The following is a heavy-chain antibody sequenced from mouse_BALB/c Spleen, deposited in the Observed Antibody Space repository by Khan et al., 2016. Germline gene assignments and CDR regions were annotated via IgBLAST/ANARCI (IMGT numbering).Heavy chain of an antibody. V-gene: IGHV1S136*01. CDR1: GYTFTSYV. J-gene: IGHJ2*01. Sequence: VQLQQSGPELVKPGASVKMSCKASGYTFTSYVIYWVKQKPGQGLEWIGYINPYNDDTKYNEKFKGKATLTSDKSSSTAYMELNSLTSEDSAVXYWARHRSYYFDYWGQGTTLTVSS. CDR2: INPYNDDT. CDR3: ARHRSYYFDY.